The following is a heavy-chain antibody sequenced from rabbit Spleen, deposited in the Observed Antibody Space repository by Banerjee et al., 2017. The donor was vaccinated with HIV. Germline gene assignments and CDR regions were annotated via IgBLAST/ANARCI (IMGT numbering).Heavy chain of an antibody. CDR1: GFDITKYG. CDR2: IDPIFGVS. CDR3: ARDPAYASSSTYNIPNL. V-gene: IGHV1S8*01. Sequence: QEQLVESGGGLVQPGGSLKLSCTVSGFDITKYGVTWVRQAPGKGLEWIGYIDPIFGVSYYATWVNGRFTISSHDAQNTLYLQLNSLTAADTATYFCARDPAYASSSTYNIPNLWGPGTLVTVS. J-gene: IGHJ4*01. D-gene: IGHD1-1*01.